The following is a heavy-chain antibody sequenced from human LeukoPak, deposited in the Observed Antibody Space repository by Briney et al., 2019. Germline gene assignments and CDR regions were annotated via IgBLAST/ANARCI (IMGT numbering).Heavy chain of an antibody. Sequence: SETLSLTCAVYGGSFSGYYWSWIRQPPGKGLEWIGEINHSGSTNYNPSLKSRVTISVDTSKNQFSLKLSSVTAADTAVYYCARGIAAAGTGSWFDPWGQGTLVTVSS. CDR2: INHSGST. J-gene: IGHJ5*02. D-gene: IGHD6-13*01. CDR1: GGSFSGYY. CDR3: ARGIAAAGTGSWFDP. V-gene: IGHV4-34*01.